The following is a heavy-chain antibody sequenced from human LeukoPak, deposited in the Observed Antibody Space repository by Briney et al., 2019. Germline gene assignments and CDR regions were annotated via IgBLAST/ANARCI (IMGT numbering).Heavy chain of an antibody. J-gene: IGHJ5*02. D-gene: IGHD1-26*01. CDR1: GFTFSSYE. CDR2: ISSSGSTI. V-gene: IGHV3-48*03. Sequence: PGGSLRLSCAASGFTFSSYEMNWVRQAPGKGLEWVSYISSSGSTIYYADSVKGRSTISRDDAKNSLYLQLNSLRAEDTAVYYCARSLVVGATYPYHWGQGTLVTVSS. CDR3: ARSLVVGATYPYH.